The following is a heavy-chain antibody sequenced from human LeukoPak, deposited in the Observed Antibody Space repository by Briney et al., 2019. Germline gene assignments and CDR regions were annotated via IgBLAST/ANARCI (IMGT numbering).Heavy chain of an antibody. CDR2: ISSSGSTI. V-gene: IGHV3-48*03. D-gene: IGHD1-26*01. CDR3: ARVGATTRASFDY. Sequence: GGSLRLSCAASGFTFSSYEMNWVRQAPGKGLEWVSYISSSGSTIYYADSVKGRFTISRDNAKNSLYLQMNSLRAEDTAVYYCARVGATTRASFDYWGQGTLVTVSS. CDR1: GFTFSSYE. J-gene: IGHJ4*02.